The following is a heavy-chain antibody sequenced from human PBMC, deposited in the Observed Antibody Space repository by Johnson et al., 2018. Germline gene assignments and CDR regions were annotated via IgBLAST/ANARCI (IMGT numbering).Heavy chain of an antibody. CDR3: AREGEGGFLVVPMDV. CDR1: GFTFSSYG. V-gene: IGHV3-33*01. CDR2: IWYDGSNK. D-gene: IGHD3-10*01. Sequence: QVQLVQSGGGVVQPGRSLRLSCAASGFTFSSYGMHWVRQAPGKGLEWVAVIWYDGSNKYYADSVKGRFTISRDNSKNTLYLQMNSLRAEDRAGYYCAREGEGGFLVVPMDVWGQGTTVTVSS. J-gene: IGHJ6*02.